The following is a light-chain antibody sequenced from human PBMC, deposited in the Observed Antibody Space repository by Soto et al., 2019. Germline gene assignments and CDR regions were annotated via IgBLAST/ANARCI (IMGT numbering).Light chain of an antibody. J-gene: IGKJ1*01. V-gene: IGKV1-39*01. Sequence: DIQMTQSPSSLSASVGDRVTITCRESQTISSFLNWYQQKPGKAPKLLIYAASSLQSGVPSRFSGSGSGTDFTLTISSLKPEDFATYSCQQSYNTPWTFGQGTKVEVK. CDR2: AAS. CDR3: QQSYNTPWT. CDR1: QTISSF.